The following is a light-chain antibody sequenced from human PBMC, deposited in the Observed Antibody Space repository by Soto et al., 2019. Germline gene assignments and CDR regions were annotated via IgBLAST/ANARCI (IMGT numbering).Light chain of an antibody. Sequence: EIVMTQSPATLSVSPGERATLSCRASQNVGNNLVWYQQRPGQAPRLLIYGASTRAAGIPDRFSGSGSGTQFTLTISGLQSDDFAVYYCQQFNNWPPWTSGQGTKVDIK. CDR2: GAS. CDR1: QNVGNN. V-gene: IGKV3-15*01. CDR3: QQFNNWPPWT. J-gene: IGKJ1*01.